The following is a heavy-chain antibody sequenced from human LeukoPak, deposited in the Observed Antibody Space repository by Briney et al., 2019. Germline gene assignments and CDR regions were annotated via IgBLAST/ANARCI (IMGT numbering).Heavy chain of an antibody. V-gene: IGHV3-23*01. CDR3: AKDGIGGIYYDSSGYFDN. CDR1: GFTFDDYA. Sequence: PGGSLRLSCAASGFTFDDYAMHWVRQAPGKGLEWVSAISGSGGSTYYADPLKGRFTISRDNSKNTLYLQMNSLRAEDTALYYCAKDGIGGIYYDSSGYFDNWGQGTLVTVSS. D-gene: IGHD3-22*01. CDR2: ISGSGGST. J-gene: IGHJ4*02.